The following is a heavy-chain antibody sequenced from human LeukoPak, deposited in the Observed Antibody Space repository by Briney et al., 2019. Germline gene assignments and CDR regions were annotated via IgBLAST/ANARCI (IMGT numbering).Heavy chain of an antibody. D-gene: IGHD6-13*01. CDR2: ISDSGSTI. J-gene: IGHJ1*01. CDR1: GFTFSSYT. Sequence: GGSLRLSCAASGFTFSSYTMNWVRQAPGKGLEWISYISDSGSTIFYADSVKGRFTISRDNAKNSLYLQMNSLRAEDTAVYYCAKDREAAAALGNFQHWGQGTLVTVSS. V-gene: IGHV3-48*01. CDR3: AKDREAAAALGNFQH.